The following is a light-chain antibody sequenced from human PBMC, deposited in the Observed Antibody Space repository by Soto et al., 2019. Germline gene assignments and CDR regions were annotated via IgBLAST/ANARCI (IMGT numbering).Light chain of an antibody. CDR3: QHYVSPPIT. CDR2: GAS. J-gene: IGKJ1*01. V-gene: IGKV3-20*01. Sequence: ETVLTQSPGTLSLSPGERATLSCRASRSVTSNYLAWYQQKPGQAPRLLVYGASSRATGISDRFSGSGSGTDFTLTISRLEPEDFAVYYCQHYVSPPITFGQGTKVDI. CDR1: RSVTSNY.